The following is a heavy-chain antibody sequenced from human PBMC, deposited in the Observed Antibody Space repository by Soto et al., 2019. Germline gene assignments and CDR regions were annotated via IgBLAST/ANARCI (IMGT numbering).Heavy chain of an antibody. D-gene: IGHD4-17*01. V-gene: IGHV4-59*01. CDR3: AREYGDYGQGQYCCDYYGMDV. CDR1: GGSISSYY. CDR2: IYYSGST. J-gene: IGHJ6*02. Sequence: SETLSLTCPVSGGSISSYYWRWIRQPPGKGLGCIGYIYYSGSTSYNPSLKSRVTISVDTSKNQFSLKLSSVTAADTAVYYCAREYGDYGQGQYCCDYYGMDVWGQGTTVTVSS.